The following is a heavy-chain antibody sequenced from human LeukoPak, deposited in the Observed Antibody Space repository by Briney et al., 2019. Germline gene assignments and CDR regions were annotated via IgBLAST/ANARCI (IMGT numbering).Heavy chain of an antibody. CDR1: GFSFTDAW. CDR2: IKNKAEGETT. Sequence: GGSLRLSCEASGFSFTDAWMSWVRRAPGKGLEWVGRIKNKAEGETTDYAAPVDGRFTISRDDLDNILYLQMNSLKTEDTAVYYCTTDWGLPHCYSDCYLPWGQGTLVTVSS. CDR3: TTDWGLPHCYSDCYLP. J-gene: IGHJ5*02. D-gene: IGHD2-21*02. V-gene: IGHV3-15*01.